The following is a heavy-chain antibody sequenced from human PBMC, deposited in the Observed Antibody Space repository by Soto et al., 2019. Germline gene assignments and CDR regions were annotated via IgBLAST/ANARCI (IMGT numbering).Heavy chain of an antibody. CDR3: AKAAKRYNSYGFPHEFDP. CDR1: GGSISSGGYY. J-gene: IGHJ5*02. D-gene: IGHD5-18*01. V-gene: IGHV4-31*03. CDR2: IYYSGST. Sequence: LSLTCTVSGGSISSGGYYWSCIRQHPGKGLEWIGYIYYSGSTYYNPSLKSRVTISVDTSKNQFSLKLSSVTAADTAVYYCAKAAKRYNSYGFPHEFDPWGQGTLVTVSS.